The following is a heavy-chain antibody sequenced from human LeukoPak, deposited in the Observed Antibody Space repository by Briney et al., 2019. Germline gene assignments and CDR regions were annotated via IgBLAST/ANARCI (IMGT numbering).Heavy chain of an antibody. D-gene: IGHD1-26*01. V-gene: IGHV1-69*13. J-gene: IGHJ3*02. CDR3: ARISGSYSDAFDI. CDR1: GGTFSSYA. Sequence: SVKVSCKASGGTFSSYAISWVRQAPGQGLEWMGGITPIFGTANYAQKFQGRVTITADESTSTAYMELSSLRSEDTAVYYCARISGSYSDAFDIWGQGTMVTVSS. CDR2: ITPIFGTA.